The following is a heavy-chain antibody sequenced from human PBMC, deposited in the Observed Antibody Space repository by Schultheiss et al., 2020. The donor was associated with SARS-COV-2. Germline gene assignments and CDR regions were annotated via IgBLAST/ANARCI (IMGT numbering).Heavy chain of an antibody. V-gene: IGHV1-2*02. J-gene: IGHJ1*01. CDR3: ARLGWFAEFGDYGPGRSPDD. CDR1: GYTFTSYA. CDR2: INPNSGGT. D-gene: IGHD4-17*01. Sequence: ASVKVSCKASGYTFTSYAMHWVRQAPGQGLEWMGWINPNSGGTNYAQKLQGRVTMTEDTSTDTAYMELSSLRSEDTAVYYCARLGWFAEFGDYGPGRSPDDWGQGTLVTVSS.